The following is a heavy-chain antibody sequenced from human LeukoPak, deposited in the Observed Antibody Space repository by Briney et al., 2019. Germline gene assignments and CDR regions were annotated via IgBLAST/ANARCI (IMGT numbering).Heavy chain of an antibody. D-gene: IGHD5-24*01. CDR3: ARGGDDGYDY. V-gene: IGHV1-8*01. CDR2: TNPNTGNT. Sequence: ASVKVSCKASGYTLTSYDINWVRQATGQGLEWMGWTNPNTGNTGYAQKFQGRVTMTRDTSISTAYMELSGLRSEDTAVYYCARGGDDGYDYWGQGTLVTVSS. CDR1: GYTLTSYD. J-gene: IGHJ4*02.